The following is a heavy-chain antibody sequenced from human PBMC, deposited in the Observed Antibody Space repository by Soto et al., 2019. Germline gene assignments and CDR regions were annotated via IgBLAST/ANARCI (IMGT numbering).Heavy chain of an antibody. CDR2: ISGSDGST. Sequence: EVQMLESGGGLVQPGGSLRLSCAASGFTFSSYAMSWVRQAPGKGLEWVSAISGSDGSTFYADSVKGWFTISRDDSKNTLYLQMNSLRAEDTAVYYCAKGPGMYSDFDCWGQGTLVTVSS. CDR3: AKGPGMYSDFDC. V-gene: IGHV3-23*01. J-gene: IGHJ4*02. CDR1: GFTFSSYA. D-gene: IGHD2-8*01.